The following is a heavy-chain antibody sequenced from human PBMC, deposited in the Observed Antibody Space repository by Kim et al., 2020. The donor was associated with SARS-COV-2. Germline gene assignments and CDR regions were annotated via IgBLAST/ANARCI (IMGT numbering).Heavy chain of an antibody. CDR3: ATERLVYYDSSGSRVPLHY. J-gene: IGHJ4*02. CDR1: GYTLTELS. Sequence: ASVKVSCKVSGYTLTELSMHWVRQAPGKGLEWMGGFDPEDGETIYAQKFQGRVTMTEDTSTDTAYMELSSLRSEDTAVYYCATERLVYYDSSGSRVPLHYWGQGTLVTVSS. D-gene: IGHD3-22*01. CDR2: FDPEDGET. V-gene: IGHV1-24*01.